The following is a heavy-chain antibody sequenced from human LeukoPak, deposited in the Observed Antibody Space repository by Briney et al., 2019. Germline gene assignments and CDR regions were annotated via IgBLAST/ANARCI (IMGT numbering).Heavy chain of an antibody. D-gene: IGHD3-3*01. J-gene: IGHJ5*02. CDR2: ISSSGSTI. V-gene: IGHV3-48*03. CDR3: ARGATDITRWFDP. Sequence: PGGSLRLSCAASGFTFSSYEMNWVRQAPGKGLEWVSYISSSGSTIYYADSLKGRFTISRDNAKNSLYLQMNGLRAEDTAAYYCARGATDITRWFDPWGQGTLVIVSS. CDR1: GFTFSSYE.